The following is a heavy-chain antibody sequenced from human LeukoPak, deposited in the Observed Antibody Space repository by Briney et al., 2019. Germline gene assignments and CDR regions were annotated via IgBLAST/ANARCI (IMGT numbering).Heavy chain of an antibody. CDR3: TTETTYYDILTGYFDAFDI. D-gene: IGHD3-9*01. Sequence: GGSLRLSCAASGFTFSNAWMSWVRQAPGKGLEWVGRINSKTDGGTTDYAAPVKGRFTISRDDSKNTLYLQMDSLKTEDTAVYYCTTETTYYDILTGYFDAFDIWGQGTMVTVSS. CDR2: INSKTDGGTT. V-gene: IGHV3-15*01. J-gene: IGHJ3*02. CDR1: GFTFSNAW.